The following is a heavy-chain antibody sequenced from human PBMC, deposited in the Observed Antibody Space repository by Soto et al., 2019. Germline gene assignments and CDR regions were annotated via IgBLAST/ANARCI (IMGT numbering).Heavy chain of an antibody. CDR2: ISTTSFTI. CDR3: ARDRCYDGTCYSASDY. Sequence: XGSLKLSCSASGFRFGTYDMDWLRQAPGKGPDWIAHISTTSFTIYYADSVKGRFTISRDNARNALYLEMNSLRDEDTAVYYCARDRCYDGTCYSASDYWGQGTLVTVSS. D-gene: IGHD2-15*01. V-gene: IGHV3-48*02. CDR1: GFRFGTYD. J-gene: IGHJ4*02.